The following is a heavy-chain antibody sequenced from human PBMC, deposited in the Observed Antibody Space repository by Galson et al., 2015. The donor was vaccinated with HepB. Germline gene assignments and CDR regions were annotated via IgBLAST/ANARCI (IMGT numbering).Heavy chain of an antibody. CDR3: AKDRRVWGSYRYGVQH. V-gene: IGHV3-30*18. CDR2: ISYDGSNK. J-gene: IGHJ1*01. CDR1: GFTFSSYG. D-gene: IGHD3-16*02. Sequence: SLRLSCAASGFTFSSYGMHWVRQAPGKGLEWVAVISYDGSNKYYADSVKGRFTISRDNSKNTLYLQMNSLRAEDTAVYYCAKDRRVWGSYRYGVQHWGQGTLVTVSS.